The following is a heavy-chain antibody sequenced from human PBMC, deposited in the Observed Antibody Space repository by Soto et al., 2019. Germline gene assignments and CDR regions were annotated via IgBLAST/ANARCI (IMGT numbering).Heavy chain of an antibody. V-gene: IGHV1-69*12. Sequence: QVQLVQSGAEVKKPGSSVTVSCKASGGTFGNSAISWVRQAPGQGLEWMGGIIPIFPTPDYAQNFQGRLTHTAAVSTSPAYMAWTSLRSEDTAVYYGARDKDRQQLGGNYYYGIDVWGQGTRVTVSS. J-gene: IGHJ6*02. CDR3: ARDKDRQQLGGNYYYGIDV. D-gene: IGHD3-3*02. CDR1: GGTFGNSA. CDR2: IIPIFPTP.